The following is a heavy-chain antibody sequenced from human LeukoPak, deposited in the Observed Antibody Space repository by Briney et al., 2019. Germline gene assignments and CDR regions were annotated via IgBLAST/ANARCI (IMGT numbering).Heavy chain of an antibody. J-gene: IGHJ4*02. V-gene: IGHV3-30*02. CDR1: GFTFSSYW. D-gene: IGHD3-22*01. CDR2: IPSDGSNK. Sequence: GGSLRLSCAASGFTFSSYWMSWVRQAPGKGLEWVAFIPSDGSNKYYADSVKGRFTISRENSKNTLYLQMNSLRAEDTAVYYCAKDRIYYDATRSYYFDYWGQGTLVTVSS. CDR3: AKDRIYYDATRSYYFDY.